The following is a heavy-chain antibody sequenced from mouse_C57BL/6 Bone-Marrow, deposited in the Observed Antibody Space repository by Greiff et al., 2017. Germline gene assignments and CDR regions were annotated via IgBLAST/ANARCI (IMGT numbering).Heavy chain of an antibody. D-gene: IGHD1-1*01. CDR2: INPSSGYT. CDR1: GYTFTSSW. CDR3: ARVHLPTVVATGWYFDV. Sequence: QVQLKESGAELAKPGASVKLSCKASGYTFTSSWMHWVKQRPGQGLEWIGYINPSSGYTKYNQKFKDKATLTADKSSSTAYMQLSSLTYEDSAVYYCARVHLPTVVATGWYFDVCGTGTTVTVSS. J-gene: IGHJ1*03. V-gene: IGHV1-7*01.